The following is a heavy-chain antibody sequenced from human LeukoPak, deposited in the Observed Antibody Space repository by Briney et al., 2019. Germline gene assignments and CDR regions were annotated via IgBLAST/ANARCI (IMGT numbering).Heavy chain of an antibody. D-gene: IGHD3-10*01. V-gene: IGHV3-20*04. CDR1: EFTFDDYG. J-gene: IGHJ4*02. CDR2: INWNGGST. CDR3: ARDFGSGSYYNVHGEY. Sequence: GGSLRLSCAASEFTFDDYGMSWVRQAPGKGLEWVSGINWNGGSTGYADSVKGRFTISRDNAKISLYLQMNSLRAEDTALYYCARDFGSGSYYNVHGEYWGQGTLVTVSS.